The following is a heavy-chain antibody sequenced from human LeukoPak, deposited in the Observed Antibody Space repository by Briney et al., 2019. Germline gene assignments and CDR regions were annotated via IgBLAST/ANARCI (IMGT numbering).Heavy chain of an antibody. V-gene: IGHV1-8*01. Sequence: ASVKVSCTASGYTFTIYDFNWVRQATGQRPEWMGWMSPNSGDTGYAQKFQDRVTMTRNTSISTAYMELSSLRSDDTAVYYCARGPPNWGYDYWGPGTLVTVSS. CDR2: MSPNSGDT. CDR3: ARGPPNWGYDY. CDR1: GYTFTIYD. J-gene: IGHJ4*02. D-gene: IGHD7-27*01.